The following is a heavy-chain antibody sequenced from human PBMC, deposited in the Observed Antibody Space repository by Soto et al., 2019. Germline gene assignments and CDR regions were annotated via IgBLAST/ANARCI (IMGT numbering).Heavy chain of an antibody. CDR3: ARDSWGEQQLVPGGY. D-gene: IGHD6-13*01. J-gene: IGHJ4*02. CDR2: IYSGGST. Sequence: GGSLRLSCAASGFTVSSNYMSWVRQAPGKGLEWVSVIYSGGSTYYADSVKGRFTISRDNSKNTLYLQMNSLRAEDTAVYYCARDSWGEQQLVPGGYWGQGTLVTVSS. CDR1: GFTVSSNY. V-gene: IGHV3-53*01.